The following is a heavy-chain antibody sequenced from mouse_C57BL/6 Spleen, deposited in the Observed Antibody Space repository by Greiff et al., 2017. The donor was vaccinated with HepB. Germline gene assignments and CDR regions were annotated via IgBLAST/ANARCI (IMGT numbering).Heavy chain of an antibody. D-gene: IGHD2-4*01. CDR3: ASPLIYYDYDGFDY. Sequence: QVQLQQPGAELVKPGASVKLSCKASGYTFTSYWMHWVKQRPGQGLEWIGMIHPNSGSTNYNEKFKSKATLTVDKSSSTAYMQLSSLTSEDSAVYYCASPLIYYDYDGFDYWGQGTTLTVSS. CDR1: GYTFTSYW. CDR2: IHPNSGST. V-gene: IGHV1-64*01. J-gene: IGHJ2*01.